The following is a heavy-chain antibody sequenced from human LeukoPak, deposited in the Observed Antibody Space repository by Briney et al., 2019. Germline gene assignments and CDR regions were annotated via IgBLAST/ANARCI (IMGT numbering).Heavy chain of an antibody. D-gene: IGHD3-3*01. CDR1: GYTFTGYY. Sequence: ASVKVSCKASGYTFTGYYMHWVRQAPGQGLEWMGWMNPNSGNTGYAQKFQGRVTMTRNTSISTAYMELSSLRSEDTAVYYCARGLYDFWSGYYYYYGMDVWGQGTTVTVSS. V-gene: IGHV1-8*02. CDR3: ARGLYDFWSGYYYYYGMDV. J-gene: IGHJ6*02. CDR2: MNPNSGNT.